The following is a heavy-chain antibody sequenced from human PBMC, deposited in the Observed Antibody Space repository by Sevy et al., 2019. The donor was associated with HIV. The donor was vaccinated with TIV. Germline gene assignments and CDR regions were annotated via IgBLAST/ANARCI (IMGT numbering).Heavy chain of an antibody. CDR1: GFTFSSYW. CDR3: ARAGDDILTGYYRDYYYYGMDV. D-gene: IGHD3-9*01. J-gene: IGHJ6*02. V-gene: IGHV3-7*01. Sequence: GGSLRLSCAASGFTFSSYWMSWVRQAPGKGLEWVANIKQDGSEKYYVDSVKGRFTISRDNAKNSLYLQMNSLRAEDTAVYYCARAGDDILTGYYRDYYYYGMDVWGQGTTVTVSS. CDR2: IKQDGSEK.